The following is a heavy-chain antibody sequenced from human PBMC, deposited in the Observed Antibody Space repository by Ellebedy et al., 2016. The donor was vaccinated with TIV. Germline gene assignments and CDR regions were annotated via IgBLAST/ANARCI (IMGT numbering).Heavy chain of an antibody. D-gene: IGHD3-10*01. CDR3: SRHRGYGMDV. CDR1: GYSFSTYW. Sequence: GESLKISCKASGYSFSTYWITWVRQMPGKGLEWMGKIDPTDSYTNYSPSFQGLVTISADESASTTYLQWPSLKASDKARYCCSRHRGYGMDVWGQGTTVTVSS. CDR2: IDPTDSYT. V-gene: IGHV5-10-1*01. J-gene: IGHJ6*02.